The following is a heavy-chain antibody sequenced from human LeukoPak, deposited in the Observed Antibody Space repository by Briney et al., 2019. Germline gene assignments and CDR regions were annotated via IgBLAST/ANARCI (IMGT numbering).Heavy chain of an antibody. CDR2: ISSSGST. D-gene: IGHD1-7*01. V-gene: IGHV4-4*07. CDR1: GGSISSYY. CDR3: ARDLDWNYADY. J-gene: IGHJ4*02. Sequence: SETLSLTCTVSGGSISSYYWSWIRQPAGKRLEWIGRISSSGSTNYNPSLKSRVTMSVDSSNNQFSLILISVTAADTAVYYCARDLDWNYADYWGQGTLVTVSS.